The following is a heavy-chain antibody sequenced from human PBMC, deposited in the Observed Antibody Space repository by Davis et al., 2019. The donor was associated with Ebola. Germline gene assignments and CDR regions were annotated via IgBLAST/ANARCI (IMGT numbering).Heavy chain of an antibody. CDR1: GYTFTSYA. CDR3: ARGRMLWDNIAAAELGFDP. CDR2: IKGANGNT. J-gene: IGHJ5*02. Sequence: AASVKVSCKASGYTFTSYAMHWVRQAPGQRLEWMGWIKGANGNTKSSQKFQGRVTITRDTSASTAYMELSSLRSEDTAVYYCARGRMLWDNIAAAELGFDPWGQGTLVTVSS. V-gene: IGHV1-3*01. D-gene: IGHD6-13*01.